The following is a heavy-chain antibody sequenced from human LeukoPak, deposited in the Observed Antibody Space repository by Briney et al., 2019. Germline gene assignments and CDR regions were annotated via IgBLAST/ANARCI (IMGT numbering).Heavy chain of an antibody. J-gene: IGHJ6*02. D-gene: IGHD6-13*01. V-gene: IGHV4-34*01. CDR3: ARSYSSYYYYYGMDV. CDR1: GGSFSGYY. CDR2: INHSGST. Sequence: PSETLSLTCAVYGGSFSGYYWSWIRQPPGKGLEWIGEINHSGSTNHNPSLKSRVTISVDTSKNQFSLKLSSVTAADTAVYYCARSYSSYYYYYGMDVWGQGTTVTVSS.